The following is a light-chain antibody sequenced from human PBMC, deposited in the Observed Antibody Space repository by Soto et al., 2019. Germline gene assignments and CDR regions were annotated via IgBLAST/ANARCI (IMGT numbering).Light chain of an antibody. CDR2: AAS. CDR1: QGVRTD. J-gene: IGKJ1*01. Sequence: AIQMTQSPASLSASVGDRVTLTCRASQGVRTDLGWYQQKPGKPPKLLIYAASSLQSGLPSRFSGSGSGTDFTLTISRLQPEDFATYYCLQNRHYPRTFGQGTKVEIK. CDR3: LQNRHYPRT. V-gene: IGKV1-6*01.